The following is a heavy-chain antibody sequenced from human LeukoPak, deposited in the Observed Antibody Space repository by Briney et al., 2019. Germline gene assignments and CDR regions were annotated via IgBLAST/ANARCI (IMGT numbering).Heavy chain of an antibody. CDR1: GGSISSYY. J-gene: IGHJ5*02. CDR3: ARDEFGAVAGTPNWFDP. CDR2: IYTSGST. Sequence: TLSLTCTVSGGSISSYYWSWIQQPAGKGLEWIGRIYTSGSTNYNPSLKSRVTMSVDTSKNQFSLKLSPVTAADTAVYYCARDEFGAVAGTPNWFDPWGQGTLVTVSS. D-gene: IGHD6-19*01. V-gene: IGHV4-4*07.